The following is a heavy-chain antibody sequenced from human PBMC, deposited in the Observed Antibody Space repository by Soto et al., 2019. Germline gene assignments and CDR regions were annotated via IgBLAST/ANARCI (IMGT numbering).Heavy chain of an antibody. V-gene: IGHV1-2*02. CDR3: ARGMGVIGAPGNTWFDP. J-gene: IGHJ5*02. Sequence: VQLVQSGAEVRKPGASVKVSCKASGYTFSDYYVNWVREAPGQGLEWMGWINPSSGGTIYTQRWQGRVTMTRDTSISTVYMELCRLTSDDTAVYYCARGMGVIGAPGNTWFDPWGQGALVTVSS. D-gene: IGHD1-26*01. CDR2: INPSSGGT. CDR1: GYTFSDYY.